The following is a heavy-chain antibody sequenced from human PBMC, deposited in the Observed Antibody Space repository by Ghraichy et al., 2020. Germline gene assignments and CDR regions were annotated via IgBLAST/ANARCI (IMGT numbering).Heavy chain of an antibody. CDR2: ITSSSRTI. CDR3: VRGSKVVRFYYYDGMDV. J-gene: IGHJ6*02. V-gene: IGHV3-48*02. D-gene: IGHD4-23*01. CDR1: GFTFSGYS. Sequence: GESLNISCVGSGFTFSGYSMNWVRQSPGKGLEWVSYITSSSRTIFYADSVKGRFTISRDNAQNSLYLQMNSLRDEDTAEYFCVRGSKVVRFYYYDGMDVWGQGTTVTVAS.